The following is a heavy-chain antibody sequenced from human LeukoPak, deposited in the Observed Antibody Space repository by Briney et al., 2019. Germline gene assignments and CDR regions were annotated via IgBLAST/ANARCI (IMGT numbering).Heavy chain of an antibody. D-gene: IGHD3-3*02. V-gene: IGHV4-30-2*01. CDR2: IYHSGST. J-gene: IGHJ6*02. Sequence: SETLSLTCTVSGGSISSGGYYWSWIRQPPGKGLEWIGYIYHSGSTYYNPSLKSRVTISVDRSKNQFSLKLSSVTAADTAVYYCARVLGYGMDVWGQGTTVTVSS. CDR3: ARVLGYGMDV. CDR1: GGSISSGGYY.